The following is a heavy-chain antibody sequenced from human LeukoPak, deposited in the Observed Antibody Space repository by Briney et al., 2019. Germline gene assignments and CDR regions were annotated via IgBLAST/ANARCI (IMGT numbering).Heavy chain of an antibody. CDR1: GFTFSSYE. V-gene: IGHV3-23*01. CDR2: ISGSGGST. D-gene: IGHD3-16*01. CDR3: AKEGDGGYYFDY. Sequence: PGGSLRLSCAASGFTFSSYEMNWVRQAPGKGLEWVSAISGSGGSTYYADSVKGRFTISRDNSKNTLYLQMNSLRAEDTAVYYCAKEGDGGYYFDYWGQGTLVTVSS. J-gene: IGHJ4*02.